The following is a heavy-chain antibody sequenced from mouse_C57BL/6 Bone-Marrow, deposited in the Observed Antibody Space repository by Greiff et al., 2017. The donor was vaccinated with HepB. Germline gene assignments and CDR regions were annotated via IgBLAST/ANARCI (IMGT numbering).Heavy chain of an antibody. J-gene: IGHJ1*03. CDR3: ARDTTGVADYWYFDV. D-gene: IGHD1-1*01. Sequence: QVQLQQPGAELVKPGASVKLSCKASGYTFTSYWMQWVKQRPGQGLEWIGEIDPSDSYTNYNQKFKGKATLTVDTSSSTAYMQLSSLTSEDSAVYYCARDTTGVADYWYFDVWGTGTTVTVSS. CDR1: GYTFTSYW. V-gene: IGHV1-50*01. CDR2: IDPSDSYT.